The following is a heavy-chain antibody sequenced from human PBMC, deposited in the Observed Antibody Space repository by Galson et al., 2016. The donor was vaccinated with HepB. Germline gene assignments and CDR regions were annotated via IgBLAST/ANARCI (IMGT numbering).Heavy chain of an antibody. Sequence: SLRLSCAAPGFTFSTYAMSWVRQAPGKGLEWVSAISGSGVNAHYADSVKGRFTISRDDSKNTAYLQMNSLKTEDTAVYYCTSLTIFGVVTNYWGQGTLVTVSS. V-gene: IGHV3-23*01. CDR1: GFTFSTYA. CDR2: ISGSGVNA. D-gene: IGHD3-3*01. CDR3: TSLTIFGVVTNY. J-gene: IGHJ4*02.